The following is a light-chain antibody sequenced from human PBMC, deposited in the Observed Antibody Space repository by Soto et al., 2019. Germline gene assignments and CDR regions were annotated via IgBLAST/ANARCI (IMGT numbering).Light chain of an antibody. J-gene: IGLJ2*01. CDR3: SSYTSSSTLV. Sequence: QSVLTQPASVSGSPGQSITISCTGTSSDVGGYNCVSWYQQHPGKAPKLMIYDVSNRPSGVSNRFSGSKSGNTASLTISGLQAEYEADYYCSSYTSSSTLVFGGGTKLTVL. CDR1: SSDVGGYNC. CDR2: DVS. V-gene: IGLV2-14*01.